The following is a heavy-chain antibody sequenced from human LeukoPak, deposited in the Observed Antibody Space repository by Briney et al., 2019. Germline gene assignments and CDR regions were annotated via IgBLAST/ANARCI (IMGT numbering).Heavy chain of an antibody. D-gene: IGHD1-26*01. Sequence: GASVKVSCKASGYTFTSYDINWVRQATGQGLEWMGWMNPNSGNTGYAQKFQGRVTMTRNTSISTAYMELSSLRSEDTAVYYCATPRGSGSYLAFDYWGQGTLVTVSS. CDR2: MNPNSGNT. J-gene: IGHJ4*02. CDR1: GYTFTSYD. CDR3: ATPRGSGSYLAFDY. V-gene: IGHV1-8*01.